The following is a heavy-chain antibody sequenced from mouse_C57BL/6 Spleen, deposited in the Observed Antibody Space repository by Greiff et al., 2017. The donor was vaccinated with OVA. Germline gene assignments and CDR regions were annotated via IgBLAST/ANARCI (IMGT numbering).Heavy chain of an antibody. CDR1: GYTFTSYW. J-gene: IGHJ4*01. D-gene: IGHD1-1*01. Sequence: QVQLQQPGAELVMPGASVKLSCKASGYTFTSYWMHWVKQRPGQGLEWIGEIDPSDSYTNYNQKFKGKSTLTVDKSSSTAYMQLSSLTSEDSAVYYGARNYYGSSYLDYWGQGTSVTGSS. CDR3: ARNYYGSSYLDY. CDR2: IDPSDSYT. V-gene: IGHV1-69*01.